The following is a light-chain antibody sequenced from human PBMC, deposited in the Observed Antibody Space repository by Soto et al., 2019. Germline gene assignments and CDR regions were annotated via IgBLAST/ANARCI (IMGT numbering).Light chain of an antibody. Sequence: QSALTQPASVSGSPGQSIAISCTGTSSDVGVYNHVSWYQQHPGKAPKLMIYDVTNRPSGVSNRFSGSKSGNTASLTISGLQAEDEADYYCSSYTTSDSGVFGGGTKVTVL. V-gene: IGLV2-14*03. CDR1: SSDVGVYNH. CDR3: SSYTTSDSGV. J-gene: IGLJ3*02. CDR2: DVT.